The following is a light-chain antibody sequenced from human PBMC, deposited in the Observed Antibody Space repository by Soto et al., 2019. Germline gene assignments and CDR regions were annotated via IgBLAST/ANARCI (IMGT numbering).Light chain of an antibody. Sequence: QAVVTQPPSVSGAPGQRVTISCTGSSSNIGANYDVHWYQQRPGTAPKLLIFGNSNRPSGVPDRFSGSKSGTSASLAIPGLQAEDEGDYYCQSYDSTLSARYVFGTGTKLTVL. V-gene: IGLV1-40*01. CDR1: SSNIGANYD. CDR3: QSYDSTLSARYV. CDR2: GNS. J-gene: IGLJ1*01.